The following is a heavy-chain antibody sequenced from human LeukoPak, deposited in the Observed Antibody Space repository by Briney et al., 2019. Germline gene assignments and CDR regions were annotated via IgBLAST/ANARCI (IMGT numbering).Heavy chain of an antibody. V-gene: IGHV4-59*01. Sequence: SETLSLTCTVSGGSISSYYWSWIRQPPGKGLEWIGYIYYSGSTKYNPSLKSRVTISVDTSKNQFSMKLSSATAADTAVYYCARTYSSSWLSAFDIWGLGTMVTVSS. CDR3: ARTYSSSWLSAFDI. CDR2: IYYSGST. D-gene: IGHD6-13*01. J-gene: IGHJ3*02. CDR1: GGSISSYY.